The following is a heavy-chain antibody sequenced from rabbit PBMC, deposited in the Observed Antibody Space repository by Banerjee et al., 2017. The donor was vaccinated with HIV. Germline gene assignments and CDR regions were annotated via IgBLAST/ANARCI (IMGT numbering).Heavy chain of an antibody. CDR1: GFSFSSSYW. CDR3: VRDAGYAAYGYVDLNL. J-gene: IGHJ4*01. CDR2: IYTGSGST. Sequence: QEQLEESGGDLVKPEGSLTLTCTASGFSFSSSYWICWVRQAPGKGLEWNGCIYTGSGSTYYASWAKGRFTISKHNAQNTTYLQLNSLTVADTATYFCVRDAGYAAYGYVDLNLWGQGTLVTVS. V-gene: IGHV1S45*01. D-gene: IGHD6-1*01.